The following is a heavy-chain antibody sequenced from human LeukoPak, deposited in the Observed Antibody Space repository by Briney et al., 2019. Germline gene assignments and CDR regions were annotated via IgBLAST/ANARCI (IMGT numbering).Heavy chain of an antibody. D-gene: IGHD4-17*01. J-gene: IGHJ4*02. CDR2: IYYSGST. Sequence: KSSETLSLTCTVSGGSISSSSYYWGWIRQPPGKGLEWIGSIYYSGSTYYNPSLKSRVTISVDTSKNQFSLKLSSVTAADTAVYYCAREGIPTGDFDYWGQGTLVTVSS. CDR1: GGSISSSSYY. V-gene: IGHV4-39*07. CDR3: AREGIPTGDFDY.